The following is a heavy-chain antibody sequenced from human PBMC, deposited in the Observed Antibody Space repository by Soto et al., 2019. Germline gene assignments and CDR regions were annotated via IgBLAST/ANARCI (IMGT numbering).Heavy chain of an antibody. CDR1: GGSISSGGYY. CDR3: ARVYSNLNWFDP. D-gene: IGHD4-4*01. Sequence: SETLSLTCTVSGGSISSGGYYWSWIRQHPGKGLEWIGYIYYSGSTYYNPSLKSRVTISVDTSKNQFSLKLSSVTAADTAVYYCARVYSNLNWFDPWGQGTLVTVSS. J-gene: IGHJ5*02. V-gene: IGHV4-31*03. CDR2: IYYSGST.